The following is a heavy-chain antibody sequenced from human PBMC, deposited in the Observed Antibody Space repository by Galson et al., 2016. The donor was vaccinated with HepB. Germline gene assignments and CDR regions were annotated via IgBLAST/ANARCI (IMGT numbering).Heavy chain of an antibody. Sequence: PALVKPTQTLTLTCTFSGFSLSTSGMGVAWIRQPPGKALEWLSVIFWDDEKRYSPFLRSRLTITKDIAKNQVVLAMTNMDPVDTATYFCAHYPYSPHSSGYNWFDPWGQGTLVAVSS. CDR1: GFSLSTSGMG. J-gene: IGHJ5*02. V-gene: IGHV2-5*02. CDR2: IFWDDEK. CDR3: AHYPYSPHSSGYNWFDP. D-gene: IGHD3-22*01.